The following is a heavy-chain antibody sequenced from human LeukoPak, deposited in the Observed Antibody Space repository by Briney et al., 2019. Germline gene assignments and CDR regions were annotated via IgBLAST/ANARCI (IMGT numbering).Heavy chain of an antibody. J-gene: IGHJ4*02. CDR1: GGSISSYY. CDR2: IYYSGST. Sequence: KSSETLSLTCTVSGGSISSYYWSWIRQPPGKGLEWIGYIYYSGSTNYNPSLKSRVTISVDTSKNQFSLKLSSVTAADTAVYYRARLSVAAIDYWGQGTLVTVSS. D-gene: IGHD2-15*01. V-gene: IGHV4-59*01. CDR3: ARLSVAAIDY.